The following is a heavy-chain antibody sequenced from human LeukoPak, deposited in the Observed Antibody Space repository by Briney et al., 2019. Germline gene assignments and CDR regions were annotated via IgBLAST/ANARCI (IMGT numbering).Heavy chain of an antibody. D-gene: IGHD2-21*01. Sequence: PSETLSLTCAVYGGSFRGYYWSWIRQPPGKGLEWIGEINHSGSTNYNPSLKSRVTISVDTSKNQFSLKLSSVTAADTAVYYCARGLLVSPDAFDIWGQGTMVTVSS. CDR3: ARGLLVSPDAFDI. J-gene: IGHJ3*02. V-gene: IGHV4-34*01. CDR2: INHSGST. CDR1: GGSFRGYY.